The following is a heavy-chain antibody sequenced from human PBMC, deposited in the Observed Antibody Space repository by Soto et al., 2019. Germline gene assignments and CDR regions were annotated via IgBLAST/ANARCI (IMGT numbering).Heavy chain of an antibody. Sequence: ASVKVSCTTPGYTFTRYNIHWVRQAPGQRLEWMGWINVGNGNTNYARGLQERVTIARDMSTSTAYMELSGLRSEDTAVYYCAADVGGYIYGLGKYWGQGTLVTVSS. V-gene: IGHV1-3*03. D-gene: IGHD5-18*01. CDR3: AADVGGYIYGLGKY. CDR1: GYTFTRYN. J-gene: IGHJ4*02. CDR2: INVGNGNT.